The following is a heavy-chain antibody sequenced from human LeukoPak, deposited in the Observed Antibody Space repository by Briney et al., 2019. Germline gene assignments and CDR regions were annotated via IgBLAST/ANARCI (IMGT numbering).Heavy chain of an antibody. CDR1: GYTFTSYA. D-gene: IGHD3-22*01. J-gene: IGHJ5*02. CDR2: INPNSGGT. V-gene: IGHV1-2*02. CDR3: ASRSYYDSSGFDP. Sequence: ASVKVSCKASGYTFTSYAMNWVRQAPGQGLEWMGWINPNSGGTNYAQKFQGRVTMTRDTSISTAYMELSRLRSDDTAVYYCASRSYYDSSGFDPWRRGTLVTVSS.